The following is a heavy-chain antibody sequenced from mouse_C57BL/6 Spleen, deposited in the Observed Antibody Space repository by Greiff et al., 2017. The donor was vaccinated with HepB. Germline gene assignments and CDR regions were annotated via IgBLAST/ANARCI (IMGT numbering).Heavy chain of an antibody. V-gene: IGHV1-52*01. CDR2: IDPSDSET. J-gene: IGHJ3*01. CDR1: GYTFTSYW. Sequence: QVQLQQPGAELVRPGSSVKLSCKASGYTFTSYWMHWVKQRPIQGLEGIGNIDPSDSETHYNQKFKDKSTLTVDKSSSTAYMQLSSLTSEDSAVYYCSTAWFAYWGQGTLVTVSA. CDR3: STAWFAY.